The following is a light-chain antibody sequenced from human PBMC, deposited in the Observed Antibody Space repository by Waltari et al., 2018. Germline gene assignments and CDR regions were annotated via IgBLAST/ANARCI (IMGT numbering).Light chain of an antibody. J-gene: IGLJ3*02. V-gene: IGLV1-47*01. CDR2: KND. Sequence: QSALPQPPSASGTPGQGVTISCSGSNSTIGRNYVYWYQQVSGAAPNLLILKNDQRPSGVPDRFSGNRSGASASLAISGLRSEDEADYYCAVWDDDVNSWVFGGGTKLTVL. CDR1: NSTIGRNY. CDR3: AVWDDDVNSWV.